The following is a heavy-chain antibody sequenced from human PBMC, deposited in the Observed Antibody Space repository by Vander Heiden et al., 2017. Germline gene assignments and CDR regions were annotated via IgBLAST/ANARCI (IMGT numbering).Heavy chain of an antibody. D-gene: IGHD1-1*01. CDR3: AKDLGGTRGTDY. J-gene: IGHJ4*02. V-gene: IGHV3-23*01. CDR2: ISGSGGST. CDR1: GFTFSSYA. Sequence: EVQLLESGGGLVQPGGSLRLSCAASGFTFSSYAMSWVRQAPGKGLEWVSAISGSGGSTYYADSVKGRFTISRDNSKNTLYLKMNSMRAEDTAVYYCAKDLGGTRGTDYWGQGTLVTVSS.